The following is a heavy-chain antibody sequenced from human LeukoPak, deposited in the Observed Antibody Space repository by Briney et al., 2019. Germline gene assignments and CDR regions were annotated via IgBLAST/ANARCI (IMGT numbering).Heavy chain of an antibody. V-gene: IGHV4-59*12. CDR1: GGSISSYY. D-gene: IGHD5-24*01. Sequence: SETLSLTCTVSGGSISSYYWSWIRQPPGKGLEWIGYIYYSGSTNYNPSLKSRVTISVDTSKNQFSLKLSSVTAADTAVYYCARGGRWLHQYYFDYWGQGTLVTVSS. CDR3: ARGGRWLHQYYFDY. J-gene: IGHJ4*02. CDR2: IYYSGST.